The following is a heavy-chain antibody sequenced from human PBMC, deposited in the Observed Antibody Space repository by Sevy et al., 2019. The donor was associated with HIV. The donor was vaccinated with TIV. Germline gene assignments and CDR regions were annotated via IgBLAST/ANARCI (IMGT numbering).Heavy chain of an antibody. J-gene: IGHJ3*01. Sequence: GGSLRLSCAASGLTFSSYAMNWVRQAPGKGLDWVSTIYGTAGVTYYADSVNGRFTISRDNSKNTLFLQMNSLRAEDTAVYYCAGGRFDRSGSFDAFDVWGQGTMVTVS. V-gene: IGHV3-23*01. CDR3: AGGRFDRSGSFDAFDV. D-gene: IGHD3-22*01. CDR1: GLTFSSYA. CDR2: IYGTAGVT.